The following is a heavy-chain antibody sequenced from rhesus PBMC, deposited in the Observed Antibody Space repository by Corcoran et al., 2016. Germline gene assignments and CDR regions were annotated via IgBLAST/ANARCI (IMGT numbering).Heavy chain of an antibody. D-gene: IGHD6-25*01. V-gene: IGHV4-122*02. CDR2: LCYSGKT. Sequence: QVQLQESGPGLVKPSETLSLTCAVPGGSLSSSYYYWSSIRQAPGKGLGWLGYLCYSGKTSSNPSLKSRVTISRDTSKNQFSLKLSSVTAADTAVYYCARTYSGSWNGYYFDYWGQGVLVTVSS. CDR1: GGSLSSSYYY. J-gene: IGHJ4*01. CDR3: ARTYSGSWNGYYFDY.